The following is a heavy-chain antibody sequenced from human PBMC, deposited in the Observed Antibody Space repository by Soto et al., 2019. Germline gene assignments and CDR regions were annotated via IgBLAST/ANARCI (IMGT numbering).Heavy chain of an antibody. V-gene: IGHV4-4*07. CDR1: GGTISGYY. CDR3: AKGQRFSDWFDP. J-gene: IGHJ5*02. Sequence: XGTLSLTCSVSGGTISGYYWTWIRQPSGKGLEWIGRIYSSGNTKYNPSLQSRVTMSLDTSNNQFSLRLTSVTAADTAVYYCAKGQRFSDWFDPWGQGILVTVSS. D-gene: IGHD3-3*01. CDR2: IYSSGNT.